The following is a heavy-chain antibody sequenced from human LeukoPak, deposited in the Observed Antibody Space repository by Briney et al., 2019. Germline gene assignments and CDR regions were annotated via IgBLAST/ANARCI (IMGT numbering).Heavy chain of an antibody. CDR2: IFYSGST. J-gene: IGHJ6*03. CDR3: AREADYYDSSGFVHKYMDV. V-gene: IGHV4-59*01. D-gene: IGHD3-22*01. CDR1: GGPISSYY. Sequence: SETLSLTRSVSGGPISSYYWNWIRQPPGKGLEWVGYIFYSGSTNYNPSLKSPVTISVDTSKNQFSLKLSSVTAADTAVYYCAREADYYDSSGFVHKYMDVWGKGTTVTVSS.